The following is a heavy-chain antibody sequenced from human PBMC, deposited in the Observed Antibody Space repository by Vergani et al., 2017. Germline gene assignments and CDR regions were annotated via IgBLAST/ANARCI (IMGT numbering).Heavy chain of an antibody. Sequence: QVQLQESGPGLVKPSETLSLTCTVSGGSISSYYWSWIRQPQGKGLEWIGYIYYSGSTNYNPSLKSRVTISVDTSKNQFSLKLSSVTAADTAVYYCARAYGDYGTYYYGMDVWGQGTTVTVSS. V-gene: IGHV4-59*01. CDR2: IYYSGST. J-gene: IGHJ6*02. CDR3: ARAYGDYGTYYYGMDV. D-gene: IGHD4-17*01. CDR1: GGSISSYY.